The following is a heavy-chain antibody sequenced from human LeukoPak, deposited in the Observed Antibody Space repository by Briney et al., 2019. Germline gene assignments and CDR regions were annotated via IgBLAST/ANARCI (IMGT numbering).Heavy chain of an antibody. D-gene: IGHD3-22*01. CDR3: AKGYYYDSSGYYPIDY. J-gene: IGHJ4*02. V-gene: IGHV3-23*01. CDR2: ISGSGSST. Sequence: GGSLRLSCAASGFTFSSYAMSWVRQAPGKGLEWVPSISGSGSSTYFADPVKGRFTISRDNSKPTLYLQMNSLRAEDTAVYYCAKGYYYDSSGYYPIDYWGQGTLVTVSS. CDR1: GFTFSSYA.